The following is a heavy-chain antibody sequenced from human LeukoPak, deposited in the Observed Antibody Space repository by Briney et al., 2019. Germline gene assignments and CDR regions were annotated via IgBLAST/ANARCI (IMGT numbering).Heavy chain of an antibody. Sequence: ASVKVSCKTSGYTFTDYDVHWVRQAPGQGLEWMGWINPNSATTNYAQRLQGRVTFTRDTSLSIAYMELSSLTSEDAAVYFCARGDFGETNTAFGAWGQGTLVAVSS. CDR2: INPNSATT. CDR3: ARGDFGETNTAFGA. CDR1: GYTFTDYD. V-gene: IGHV1-8*03. J-gene: IGHJ3*01. D-gene: IGHD4-17*01.